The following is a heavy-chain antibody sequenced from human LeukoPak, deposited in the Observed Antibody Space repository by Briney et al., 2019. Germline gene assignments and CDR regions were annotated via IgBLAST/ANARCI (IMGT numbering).Heavy chain of an antibody. V-gene: IGHV3-48*03. D-gene: IGHD4/OR15-4a*01. J-gene: IGHJ4*02. CDR3: ARGEDYGANSFDY. CDR2: ITTSGRTI. Sequence: GGSLRLSCAASGFTFSSYEMNWVRQAPGKGLEWVSYITTSGRTIYYADSVKGRFTISRDNAKNSLYLQMNSLRAEDTAVYYCARGEDYGANSFDYWGQGTLVTVSS. CDR1: GFTFSSYE.